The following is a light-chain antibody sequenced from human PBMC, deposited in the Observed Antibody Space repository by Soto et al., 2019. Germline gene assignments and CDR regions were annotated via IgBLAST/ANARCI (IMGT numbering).Light chain of an antibody. CDR3: SSYAGGNNVV. J-gene: IGLJ2*01. CDR1: SNDVGGYNY. Sequence: QSALTQPPSASGSPGQSVTISCTGSSNDVGGYNYVSWYQQHPGKAPKLMIYEVSQRPSGVPDRFSGSKSGNTASLTVSGLQAEDEADYYCSSYAGGNNVVFGGGTKVTVL. CDR2: EVS. V-gene: IGLV2-8*01.